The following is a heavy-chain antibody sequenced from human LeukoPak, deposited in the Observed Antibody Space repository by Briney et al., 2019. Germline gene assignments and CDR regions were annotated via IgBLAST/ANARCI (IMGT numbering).Heavy chain of an antibody. V-gene: IGHV1-18*01. CDR2: ISAYNGNT. D-gene: IGHD6-19*01. Sequence: ASVKVSCKASGYTFTSYGISWVRQAPGQGLEWMGWISAYNGNTNYAQKLQGRVTMTTDTSTSTAYMELRSLRSDDTAVYYCARAPEQQWLVYYYYCGMDVWGQGTTVTVSS. J-gene: IGHJ6*02. CDR1: GYTFTSYG. CDR3: ARAPEQQWLVYYYYCGMDV.